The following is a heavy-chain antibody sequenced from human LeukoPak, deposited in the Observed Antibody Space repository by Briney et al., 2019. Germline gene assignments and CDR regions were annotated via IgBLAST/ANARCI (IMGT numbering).Heavy chain of an antibody. D-gene: IGHD6-6*01. CDR2: ISAYNGNT. CDR1: GYTFTGYY. J-gene: IGHJ6*02. CDR3: ARDRAIIAARDYYYYGMDV. V-gene: IGHV1-18*04. Sequence: ASVKVSCKASGYTFTGYYMHWVRQAPGQGLEWMGWISAYNGNTNYAQKLQGRVTMTTDTSTSTAYMELRSPRSDDTAVYYCARDRAIIAARDYYYYGMDVWGQGTTVTVSS.